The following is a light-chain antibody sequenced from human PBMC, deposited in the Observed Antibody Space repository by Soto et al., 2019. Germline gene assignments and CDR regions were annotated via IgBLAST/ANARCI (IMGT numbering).Light chain of an antibody. Sequence: QSGLTQPASVSGSPGRSITISCTGTSSDVGGYNYVSWYQQHPGKAPKLMIYEVSNRPSGVSNRFSGSKSGNTASLTISGLQAEDEADYYCSSYTSSSTPPYVFGTGTKVTVL. V-gene: IGLV2-14*01. CDR3: SSYTSSSTPPYV. CDR1: SSDVGGYNY. CDR2: EVS. J-gene: IGLJ1*01.